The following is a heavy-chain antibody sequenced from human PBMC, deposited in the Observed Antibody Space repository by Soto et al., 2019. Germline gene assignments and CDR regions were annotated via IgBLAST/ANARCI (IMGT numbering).Heavy chain of an antibody. CDR2: IIPIFGTA. CDR1: GGTFSSYA. Sequence: QVQLVQSGAEVKKPGSSVKVSCKASGGTFSSYAISWVRQAPGQGLEWMGGIIPIFGTANYAQKFQGRVTITEDESTSTASMELSSLRYEDPAVYYCARHVPAAGYYYGMDVWGQGTTVTVSS. J-gene: IGHJ6*02. D-gene: IGHD2-2*01. CDR3: ARHVPAAGYYYGMDV. V-gene: IGHV1-69*12.